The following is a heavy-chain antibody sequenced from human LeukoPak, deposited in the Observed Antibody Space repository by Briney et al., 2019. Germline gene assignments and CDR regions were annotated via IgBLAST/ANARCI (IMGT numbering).Heavy chain of an antibody. CDR1: GYTFTAYY. J-gene: IGHJ4*02. D-gene: IGHD6-19*01. CDR2: IKPDSGSS. Sequence: ASVKVSCKASGYTFTAYYIHWLRQAPGQGPEWMGWIKPDSGSSHYAQKFQGRVTMTRDTFSNSAYMDLTRLKSDDTAVYYCARARVPIAVAGLYYFDYWGQGALVTVSS. CDR3: ARARVPIAVAGLYYFDY. V-gene: IGHV1-2*02.